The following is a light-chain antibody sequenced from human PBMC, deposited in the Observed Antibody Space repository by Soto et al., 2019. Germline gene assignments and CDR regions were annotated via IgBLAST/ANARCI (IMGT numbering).Light chain of an antibody. V-gene: IGLV1-47*01. Sequence: QSVLTQPPSASGTPGQRVTISCSGSGSNIGSKPVNWYRQFPGTAPKLLIQRNNQRPSGVPARFSGSKSGNSASLAIRGLRSEDEADYYFGGLDDSLSGPVFGVGTKRTFL. CDR3: GGLDDSLSGPV. J-gene: IGLJ2*01. CDR1: GSNIGSKP. CDR2: RNN.